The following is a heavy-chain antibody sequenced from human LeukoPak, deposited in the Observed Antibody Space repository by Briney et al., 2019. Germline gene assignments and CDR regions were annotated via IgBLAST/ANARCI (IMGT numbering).Heavy chain of an antibody. J-gene: IGHJ4*02. CDR1: GFTFSSYG. D-gene: IGHD2-15*01. Sequence: GGSLRLSCAASGFTFSSYGMHWVRQTPGKGLEWVAFIRYDGSNKYHADSVKGRFTISRDNSKNTLYLQMHSLRAEDTAVYYCVRDNPRCCGVVPANIDDYWGQGTLVTVSS. CDR2: IRYDGSNK. CDR3: VRDNPRCCGVVPANIDDY. V-gene: IGHV3-30*02.